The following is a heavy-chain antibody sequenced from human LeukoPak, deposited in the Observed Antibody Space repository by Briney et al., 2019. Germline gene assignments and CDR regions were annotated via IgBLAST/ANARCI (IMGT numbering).Heavy chain of an antibody. Sequence: GGSLRLSCAASGLTFSPYTMHWVRQAPGKGLEWVAFIFSDGSKKYYADSVKGRFTISRDNTKNTLYLQMNSLRAEDTAVYYCAKILPDTVTADYWGQGTLVTVSS. D-gene: IGHD4-11*01. CDR3: AKILPDTVTADY. CDR1: GLTFSPYT. V-gene: IGHV3-30-3*02. CDR2: IFSDGSKK. J-gene: IGHJ4*02.